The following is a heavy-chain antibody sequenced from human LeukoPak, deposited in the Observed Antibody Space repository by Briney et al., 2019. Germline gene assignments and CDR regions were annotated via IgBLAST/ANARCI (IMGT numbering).Heavy chain of an antibody. V-gene: IGHV3-21*01. D-gene: IGHD6-13*01. CDR1: GFTFSSYS. J-gene: IGHJ4*02. CDR3: ARFGPGNIAAAGGCFDY. Sequence: GGSLRLSCAASGFTFSSYSMNWVRQAPGTGLEWVSSISSSSSYIYYADSVKGRFTISRDNAKNSLYLQMNSLRAECTAVYYCARFGPGNIAAAGGCFDYWGQGTLVTVSS. CDR2: ISSSSSYI.